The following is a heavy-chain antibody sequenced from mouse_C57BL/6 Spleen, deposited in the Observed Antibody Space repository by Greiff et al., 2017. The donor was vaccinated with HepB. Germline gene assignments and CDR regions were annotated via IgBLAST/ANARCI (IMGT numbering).Heavy chain of an antibody. V-gene: IGHV1-81*01. J-gene: IGHJ1*03. CDR2: IYPRSGNT. Sequence: VQLQQSGAELARPGASVKLSCKASGYTFTSYGISWVKQRTGQRLEWIGEIYPRSGNTYYNEKFKGKATLTADKSSSTAYMELRSLTSEDSAVYFCARRDYGSSRYFDVWGTGTTVTVSS. CDR3: ARRDYGSSRYFDV. D-gene: IGHD1-1*01. CDR1: GYTFTSYG.